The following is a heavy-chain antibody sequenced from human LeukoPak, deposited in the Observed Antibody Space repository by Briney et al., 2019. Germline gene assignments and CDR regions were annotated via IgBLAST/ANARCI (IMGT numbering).Heavy chain of an antibody. CDR2: INTDGSST. V-gene: IGHV3-74*01. Sequence: GGSLRLSCAASGFTFSSYWMHWVRQAPGKGLVWVSRINTDGSSTSYADSVKGRFTISRDNAKNTLYLQMNRVRAENTAVYYCARGSRYSSSWRALDYWGQGTLVTVSS. D-gene: IGHD6-13*01. CDR1: GFTFSSYW. J-gene: IGHJ4*02. CDR3: ARGSRYSSSWRALDY.